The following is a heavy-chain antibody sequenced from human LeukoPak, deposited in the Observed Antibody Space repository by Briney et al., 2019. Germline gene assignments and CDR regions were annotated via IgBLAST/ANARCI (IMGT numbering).Heavy chain of an antibody. CDR3: AVGSYYFDY. CDR2: ISGSSAST. CDR1: GFTFSTYT. Sequence: GGSLRLSCAASGFTFSTYTMNWVRQAPGKGLEWVSGISGSSASTYYADSVKGRFTISRDNSKNTLYVQMNSLRAEDTAVYYCAVGSYYFDYWGQGTLVTVSS. V-gene: IGHV3-23*01. D-gene: IGHD3-10*01. J-gene: IGHJ4*02.